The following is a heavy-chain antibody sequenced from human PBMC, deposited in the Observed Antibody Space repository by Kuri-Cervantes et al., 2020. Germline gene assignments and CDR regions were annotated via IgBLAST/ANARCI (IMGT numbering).Heavy chain of an antibody. CDR2: INHSGST. Sequence: SQTLSLTCAVYGGSFSGYYWSWIRQPPGKGLEWIGEINHSGSTNYNPSLESRVTISVDTSKNQFSLKLNSVTAADTAVYYCARCCDSSGYYYDYWGQGTLVTVSS. D-gene: IGHD3-22*01. CDR3: ARCCDSSGYYYDY. J-gene: IGHJ4*02. V-gene: IGHV4-34*01. CDR1: GGSFSGYY.